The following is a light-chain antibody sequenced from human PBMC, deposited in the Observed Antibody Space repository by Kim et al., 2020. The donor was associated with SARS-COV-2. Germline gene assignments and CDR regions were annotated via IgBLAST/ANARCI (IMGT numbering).Light chain of an antibody. Sequence: SPGETAPPSCKASQSVSSNLAWYQQKPGQTPKLLISQAIKRATRIPARIRGGGAGREFTLTITDLQSEDVAVYYCQQYNDLTPITFGQGTRVEIK. CDR1: QSVSSN. CDR2: QAI. J-gene: IGKJ5*01. CDR3: QQYNDLTPIT. V-gene: IGKV3-15*01.